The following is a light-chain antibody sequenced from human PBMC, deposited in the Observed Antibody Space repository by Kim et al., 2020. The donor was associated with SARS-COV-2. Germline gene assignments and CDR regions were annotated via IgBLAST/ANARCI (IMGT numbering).Light chain of an antibody. CDR2: GAS. V-gene: IGKV3-20*01. CDR1: QNVRSNF. J-gene: IGKJ1*01. CDR3: QQYGSSPRA. Sequence: PGERATLSCRASQNVRSNFLAGYQQKPGQAPRLLIYGASTRASGIPDRFSGSGSGTDFTLTISRLEPEDFAVYFCQQYGSSPRAFGQGTKV.